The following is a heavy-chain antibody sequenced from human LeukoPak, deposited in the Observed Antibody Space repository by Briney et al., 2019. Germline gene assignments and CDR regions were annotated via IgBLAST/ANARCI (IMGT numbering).Heavy chain of an antibody. J-gene: IGHJ4*02. D-gene: IGHD6-13*01. Sequence: PSETLSLTCAVYGGSFSGYYWSWIRQPPGKGLEWIGEINHSGSTNYNPSLKSRVTISVDTSKNQFSLKLSSVTAADTAAYYCARGGGAAAGKEDYWGQGTLVTVSS. CDR2: INHSGST. CDR1: GGSFSGYY. V-gene: IGHV4-34*01. CDR3: ARGGGAAAGKEDY.